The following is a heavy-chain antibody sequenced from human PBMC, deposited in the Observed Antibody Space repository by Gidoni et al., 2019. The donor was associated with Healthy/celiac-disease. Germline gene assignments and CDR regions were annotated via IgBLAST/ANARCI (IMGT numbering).Heavy chain of an antibody. Sequence: ELQLVESGGGLVKPGGSLRLSCAASGFTFSSYSMNWVRQAPGKGLEWVSAMSSSSSYIYYADSVKGRFTNSRDNAKNSLYLKMNSLRAEDTAVYYCARDPSSSGYYAIWYFDLWGRGTLVTVSS. V-gene: IGHV3-21*01. CDR2: MSSSSSYI. J-gene: IGHJ2*01. D-gene: IGHD3-22*01. CDR3: ARDPSSSGYYAIWYFDL. CDR1: GFTFSSYS.